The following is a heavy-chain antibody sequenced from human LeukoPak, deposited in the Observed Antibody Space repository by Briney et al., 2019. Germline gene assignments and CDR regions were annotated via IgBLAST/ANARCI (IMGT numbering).Heavy chain of an antibody. CDR1: GFTFSSYS. Sequence: GGSLRLSCAASGFTFSSYSMNWVRQDPGKGLEWVSSISSSSSYIYYADSVKGRFTISRDNAKNSLYLQMNSLRAEDTAVYYCARGVAVAGPFDYWGQGTLVTVSS. D-gene: IGHD6-19*01. J-gene: IGHJ4*02. CDR2: ISSSSSYI. CDR3: ARGVAVAGPFDY. V-gene: IGHV3-21*01.